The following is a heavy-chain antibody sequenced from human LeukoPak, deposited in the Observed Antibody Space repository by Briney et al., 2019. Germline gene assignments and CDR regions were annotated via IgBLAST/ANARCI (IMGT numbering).Heavy chain of an antibody. D-gene: IGHD2-2*01. CDR3: AREMGLLGYCSSTSCLFDAFDI. Sequence: ASVKVSCKASGYTFTGYYTHWVRQAPGQGLEWMGWINPNSGGTNYAQKFQGRVTMTRDTSISTAYMELSRLRSDDTAVYYCAREMGLLGYCSSTSCLFDAFDIWGQGTMVTVSS. V-gene: IGHV1-2*02. J-gene: IGHJ3*02. CDR2: INPNSGGT. CDR1: GYTFTGYY.